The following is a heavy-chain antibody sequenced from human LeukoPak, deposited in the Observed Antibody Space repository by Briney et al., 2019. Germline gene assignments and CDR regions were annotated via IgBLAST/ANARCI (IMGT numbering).Heavy chain of an antibody. CDR1: GYTFTGLC. D-gene: IGHD3-22*01. CDR2: INPNSGGT. J-gene: IGHJ4*02. V-gene: IGHV1-2*02. CDR3: ARTYYYDSSGYYYGDY. Sequence: APGKVSCKASGYTFTGLCMHWVRQAPGAGGEWMGWINPNSGGTNYTQNFQGRVTMTKDPSISTAYMEQSRLRSDDTAVYYCARTYYYDSSGYYYGDYWGQGTLVTVSS.